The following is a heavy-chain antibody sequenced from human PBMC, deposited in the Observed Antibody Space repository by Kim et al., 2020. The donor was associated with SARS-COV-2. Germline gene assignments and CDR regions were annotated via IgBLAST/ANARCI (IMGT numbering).Heavy chain of an antibody. Sequence: SETLSLTCAVYGGSFSGYYWSWIRQPPGKGLEWIGEINHSGSTNYNPSLKSRVTISVDTSKNQFSLKLSSVTAADTAVYYCARVCYYGSGRQSPRWGHWFDPWGQGTLVTVSS. CDR2: INHSGST. CDR1: GGSFSGYY. D-gene: IGHD3-10*01. V-gene: IGHV4-34*01. J-gene: IGHJ5*02. CDR3: ARVCYYGSGRQSPRWGHWFDP.